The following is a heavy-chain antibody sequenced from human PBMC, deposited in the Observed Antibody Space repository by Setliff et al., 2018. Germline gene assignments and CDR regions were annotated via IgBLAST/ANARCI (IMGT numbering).Heavy chain of an antibody. CDR1: GGSFDTYY. V-gene: IGHV4-34*01. CDR2: INHSGSG. D-gene: IGHD3-3*01. J-gene: IGHJ5*02. CDR3: GRDVFDFRTGQGGP. Sequence: PSETLSLTCTVYGGSFDTYYWSWIRQPPGKGLEWFGEINHSGSGDYNPSLKSRVTISVDTSKNQFSLKLSSVPAEDTAVYYCGRDVFDFRTGQGGPWGQGTRVTVSS.